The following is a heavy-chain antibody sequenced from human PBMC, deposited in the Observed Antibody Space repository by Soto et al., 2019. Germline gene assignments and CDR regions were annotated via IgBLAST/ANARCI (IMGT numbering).Heavy chain of an antibody. CDR2: ISYDGSNK. CDR1: GFTFSSYG. D-gene: IGHD6-19*01. CDR3: AKDSSGWYGTSWFDP. J-gene: IGHJ5*02. V-gene: IGHV3-30*18. Sequence: PWGSLRLSCAASGFTFSSYGMHWVRQAPGKGLEWVAVISYDGSNKYYADSVKGRFTISRDNSKNTLYLQMNSLRAEDTAVYYCAKDSSGWYGTSWFDPWGQGTLVTVSS.